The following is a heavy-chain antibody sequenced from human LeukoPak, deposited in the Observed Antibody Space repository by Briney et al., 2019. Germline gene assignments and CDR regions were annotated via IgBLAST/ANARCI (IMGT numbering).Heavy chain of an antibody. D-gene: IGHD5-12*01. CDR2: IWYDGSNK. V-gene: IGHV3-33*06. J-gene: IGHJ4*02. CDR1: GFTFSSYG. Sequence: PRGSLRLSCAASGFTFSSYGMHWVRQAPGKGLEWVAVIWYDGSNKYYADSVKGRFTISRDNSKNTLYLQMNSLRAEDTAVYYCAKVPRATEGYDYFLELRLGFDYWGQGTLVTVSS. CDR3: AKVPRATEGYDYFLELRLGFDY.